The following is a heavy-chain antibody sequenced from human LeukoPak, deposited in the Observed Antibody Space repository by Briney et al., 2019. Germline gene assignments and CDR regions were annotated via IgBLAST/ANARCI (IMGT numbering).Heavy chain of an antibody. V-gene: IGHV3-23*01. J-gene: IGHJ4*02. CDR1: GFTFSSYA. CDR2: IGGSGGST. CDR3: AKADCSSTSCHIDY. D-gene: IGHD2-2*02. Sequence: GGSLRLSCAASGFTFSSYAMSWVRQAPGKGLEWVSGIGGSGGSTYYADSVKGRFTISRDNSKNTLYLQMNSLRAEDTAVYYCAKADCSSTSCHIDYWGQGTLVTVSS.